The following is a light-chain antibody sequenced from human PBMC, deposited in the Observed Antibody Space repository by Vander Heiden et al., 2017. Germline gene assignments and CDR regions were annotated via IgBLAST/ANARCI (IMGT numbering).Light chain of an antibody. J-gene: IGLJ3*02. V-gene: IGLV3-19*01. CDR3: SSRINRRSHLGV. Sequence: SSELTQDPAVSVALGQRVRITCQGDSLRTYYASCYQQKPGQAPILIIYGRNNRPSGIPDRFSGSSSGNTASLTITGAQAEDEADYYCSSRINRRSHLGVFGGGTKLTVL. CDR2: GRN. CDR1: SLRTYY.